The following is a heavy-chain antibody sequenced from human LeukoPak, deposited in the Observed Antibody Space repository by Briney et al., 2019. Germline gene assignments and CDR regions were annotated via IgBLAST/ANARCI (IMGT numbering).Heavy chain of an antibody. CDR3: ARHSGSGSLSRPFDP. CDR1: GDSGTSGTSY. V-gene: IGHV4-39*01. J-gene: IGHJ5*02. Sequence: SETLSLTCTVSGDSGTSGTSYWAWPRQPPGKGLEWMATVYYTGSTYYNPSLKCRVTISMDTSKNQFSLDLRSVVAPDTAVYCCARHSGSGSLSRPFDPWGQGTLVTVSS. D-gene: IGHD3-10*01. CDR2: VYYTGST.